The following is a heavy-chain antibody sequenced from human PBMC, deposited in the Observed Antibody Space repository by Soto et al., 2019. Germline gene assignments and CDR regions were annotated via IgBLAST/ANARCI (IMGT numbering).Heavy chain of an antibody. CDR2: IYYSGST. CDR3: AKVRDDHSYFFGY. CDR1: GGSISGYY. V-gene: IGHV4-59*01. J-gene: IGHJ4*02. D-gene: IGHD6-6*01. Sequence: SETLSLTCTVSGGSISGYYWSWIRQPPGKGLEWIGYIYYSGSTTYNPSLKSPVTISVDTSRNQSSLKLSSVTAADTAVYYCAKVRDDHSYFFGYWGQGILVTVSS.